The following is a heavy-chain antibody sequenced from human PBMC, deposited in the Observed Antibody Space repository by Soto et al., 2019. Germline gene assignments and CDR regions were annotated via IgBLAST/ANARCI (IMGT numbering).Heavy chain of an antibody. CDR1: GFTLNTYA. V-gene: IGHV3-23*01. CDR3: AKDTSQWLGYFAY. CDR2: ISGGGRNT. Sequence: EVQLLESGGGLVQPGGSLRLSCAASGFTLNTYAMTWVRQAPEKGLEWVSHISGGGRNTYYADSVKGRFTISRDASKNTLFLQMNSLRPEDTAIYYCAKDTSQWLGYFAYWGKGALVTVSS. D-gene: IGHD6-19*01. J-gene: IGHJ4*02.